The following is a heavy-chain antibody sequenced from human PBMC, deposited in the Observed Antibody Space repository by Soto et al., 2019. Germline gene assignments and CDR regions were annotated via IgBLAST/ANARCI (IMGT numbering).Heavy chain of an antibody. CDR1: GASISSTFL. V-gene: IGHV4-4*02. J-gene: IGHJ4*02. D-gene: IGHD2-2*01. Sequence: QVQLQESGPGLVRPSGTLSLTCAVSGASISSTFLWHWVRQPPGKGLEWIGEISHSGSTSYNPSLKSPVTISVDTFRNQFSLKLTSVTAVDTPFYYRARGIPAANKGSYCFDNWGQGTLVTVS. CDR2: ISHSGST. CDR3: ARGIPAANKGSYCFDN.